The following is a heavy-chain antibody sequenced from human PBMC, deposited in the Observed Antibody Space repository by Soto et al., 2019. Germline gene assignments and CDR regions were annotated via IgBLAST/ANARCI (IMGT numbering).Heavy chain of an antibody. D-gene: IGHD2-15*01. V-gene: IGHV1-69*01. Sequence: SVKVYCKASGGTFSSYAISWVRQAPGQVLEWMGGIIPICGTANYAQKFQGRVTITADESTSTAYMELSSLRPEGTAVYYCARERYCSGGSCWNAFDIWGQGTMVTVSS. J-gene: IGHJ3*02. CDR2: IIPICGTA. CDR3: ARERYCSGGSCWNAFDI. CDR1: GGTFSSYA.